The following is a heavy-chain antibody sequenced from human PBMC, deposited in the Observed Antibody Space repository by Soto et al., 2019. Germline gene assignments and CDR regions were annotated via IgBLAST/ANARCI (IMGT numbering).Heavy chain of an antibody. J-gene: IGHJ4*02. CDR3: ARDQVGATNLDY. D-gene: IGHD1-26*01. CDR1: LYALASNA. V-gene: IGHV1-3*01. CDR2: INAGNGNT. Sequence: GTSAEVSCQACLYALASNARHCVRQAPGQRLEWMGWINAGNGNTKYSQKFQGRVTITRDTSASTAYMELSSLRSEDTAVYYCARDQVGATNLDYWVQGTLVTVSS.